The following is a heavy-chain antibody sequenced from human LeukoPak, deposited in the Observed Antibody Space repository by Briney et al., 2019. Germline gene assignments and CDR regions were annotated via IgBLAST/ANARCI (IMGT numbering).Heavy chain of an antibody. CDR2: ISSSSSYI. J-gene: IGHJ6*02. Sequence: PGGSLRLSCAASGFTFSSYSMNWVRQAPGKGLEWVSSISSSSSYIYYADSVKGRFTISRDNAKNSLYLQMNSLRAEDTAVYYCARDARVVTPMDVWGQGTTVTVSS. V-gene: IGHV3-21*01. CDR3: ARDARVVTPMDV. D-gene: IGHD2-21*02. CDR1: GFTFSSYS.